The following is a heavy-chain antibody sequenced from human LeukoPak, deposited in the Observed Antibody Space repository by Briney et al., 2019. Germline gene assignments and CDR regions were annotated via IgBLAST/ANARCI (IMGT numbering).Heavy chain of an antibody. CDR2: INPNGGGT. J-gene: IGHJ6*03. V-gene: IGHV1-46*01. D-gene: IGHD3-22*01. CDR3: ARADYDSSGYYYFSSYYYYMDV. CDR1: GYPFISYY. Sequence: EASVKVSCKGSGYPFISYYIHWVRQAPGQGLEWMGMINPNGGGTNYAQKLQGRVTMTTDTSTSTAYMELRSLRSDGTAVYYCARADYDSSGYYYFSSYYYYMDVWGKGTTVTVSS.